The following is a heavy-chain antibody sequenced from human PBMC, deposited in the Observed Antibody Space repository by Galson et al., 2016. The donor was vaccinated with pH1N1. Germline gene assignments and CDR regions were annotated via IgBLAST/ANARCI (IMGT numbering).Heavy chain of an antibody. J-gene: IGHJ3*02. D-gene: IGHD3-3*01. CDR2: IRYDGSYK. CDR3: ASQLRFLDSDAFDI. V-gene: IGHV3-30*02. Sequence: SLRLSCAASRFTFSSYGMHWVRQAQGKGLDWVAFIRYDGSYKYNGDSVKGRFTISRDNSKNTLYLQMNNLRDEDTAVYYCASQLRFLDSDAFDIWGPGTMVTVSS. CDR1: RFTFSSYG.